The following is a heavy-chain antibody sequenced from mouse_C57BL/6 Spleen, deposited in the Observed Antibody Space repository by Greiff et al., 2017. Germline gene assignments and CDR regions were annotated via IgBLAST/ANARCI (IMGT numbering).Heavy chain of an antibody. CDR1: GYTFTGYW. CDR3: SRNGNYEWFAY. CDR2: ILPGRGST. Sequence: QVQLKQSGAELMKPGASVKLSCKATGYTFTGYWIEWVKQRPGHGLEWIGEILPGRGSTNYNEKFKGKATFTADTSSNTAYMQLSSLTTEDSAIYYGSRNGNYEWFAYWGQGTLVTVSA. J-gene: IGHJ3*01. D-gene: IGHD2-1*01. V-gene: IGHV1-9*01.